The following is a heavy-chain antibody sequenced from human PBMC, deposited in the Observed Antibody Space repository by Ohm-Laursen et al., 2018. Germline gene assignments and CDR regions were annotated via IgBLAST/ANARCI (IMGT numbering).Heavy chain of an antibody. D-gene: IGHD3-3*01. Sequence: SETLSLTCAVYGGSFSGYYWSWIRQPPGKGLEWIGEINHSGSTNYNPSLKSRVSISIHTSQNQFSLKLSSVTATDTAVYYCARAFWNGYNDAFDVWGQGTMVTVSS. J-gene: IGHJ3*01. CDR1: GGSFSGYY. V-gene: IGHV4-34*01. CDR2: INHSGST. CDR3: ARAFWNGYNDAFDV.